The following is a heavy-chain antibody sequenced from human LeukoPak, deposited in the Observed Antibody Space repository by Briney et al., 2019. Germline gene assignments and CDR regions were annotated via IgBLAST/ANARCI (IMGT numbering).Heavy chain of an antibody. CDR2: ISPNSGGT. Sequence: ASVKVSCKASGYTYTDYYIHWVRQAPGQGLEWMGWISPNSGGTNYAQKFQGRVTMTRDTSISTAYMDLSRLRFDDTAVYYCAMVNLGVYYYDSSGYSHLDYWGQGTLVTVSS. V-gene: IGHV1-2*02. CDR3: AMVNLGVYYYDSSGYSHLDY. J-gene: IGHJ4*02. D-gene: IGHD3-22*01. CDR1: GYTYTDYY.